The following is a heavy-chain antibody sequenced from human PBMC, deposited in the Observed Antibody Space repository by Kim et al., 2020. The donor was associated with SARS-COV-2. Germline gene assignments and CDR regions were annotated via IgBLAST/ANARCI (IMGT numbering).Heavy chain of an antibody. V-gene: IGHV3-30*04. CDR2: ISYDGSNK. CDR1: GFTFSSYA. J-gene: IGHJ4*01. CDR3: ASGIWFGELLYSIPFDY. Sequence: GGSLRLSCAASGFTFSSYAMHWVRQAPGKGLEWVAVISYDGSNKYYADSVKGRFTISRDNSKNTLYLQMNSLRAEDTAVYYCASGIWFGELLYSIPFDY. D-gene: IGHD3-10*01.